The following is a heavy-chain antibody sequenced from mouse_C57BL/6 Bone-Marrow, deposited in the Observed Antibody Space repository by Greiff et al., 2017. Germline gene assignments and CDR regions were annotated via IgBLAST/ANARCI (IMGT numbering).Heavy chain of an antibody. CDR2: IDPENGDT. V-gene: IGHV14-4*01. CDR1: GFNIKDDY. D-gene: IGHD2-4*01. J-gene: IGHJ2*01. Sequence: EVQLQQSGAELVRPGASVKLSCTASGFNIKDDYMHWVKQRPEQGLEWIGWIDPENGDTEYASKCQGKATITADTASNTAYLQLSSLTSEDTAVYYCTTPIYYDYDLDYWGQGTTLTVSS. CDR3: TTPIYYDYDLDY.